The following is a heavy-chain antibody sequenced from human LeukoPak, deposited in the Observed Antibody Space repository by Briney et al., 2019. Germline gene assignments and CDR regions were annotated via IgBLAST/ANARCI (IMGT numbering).Heavy chain of an antibody. CDR2: IYYRGNT. CDR1: GGSISTSNYY. D-gene: IGHD7-27*01. CDR3: ARDTIPPRNATEQKTGTYY. Sequence: PSETLSLTCTVSGGSISTSNYYWASIRQPPGKGLQWIGSIYYRGNTYYNPSLKSRVTMSVDTSKNQFSLRLTSVTAADTALYYCARDTIPPRNATEQKTGTYYWGQGTLVTVSS. J-gene: IGHJ4*02. V-gene: IGHV4-39*02.